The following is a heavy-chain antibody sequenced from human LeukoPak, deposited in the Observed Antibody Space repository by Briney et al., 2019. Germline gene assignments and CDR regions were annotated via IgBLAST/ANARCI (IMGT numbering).Heavy chain of an antibody. CDR3: ATAHLWFGELNGSGTYFDY. D-gene: IGHD3-10*01. CDR1: AFTFSRYG. Sequence: RGSLRLSCAASAFTFSRYGMHWVRQAPGKGLEWVAFIRYDGSNKYYADSVKGRFTISRDNSKNTLYLQMNSLRAEDTAVYYCATAHLWFGELNGSGTYFDYWGQGTLVTVSS. J-gene: IGHJ4*02. CDR2: IRYDGSNK. V-gene: IGHV3-30*02.